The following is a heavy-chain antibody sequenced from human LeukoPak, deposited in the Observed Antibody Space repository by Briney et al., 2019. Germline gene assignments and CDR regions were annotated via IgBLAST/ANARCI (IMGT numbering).Heavy chain of an antibody. V-gene: IGHV1-18*01. CDR1: GYTFTSYG. CDR2: ISAYNGNT. D-gene: IGHD6-13*01. Sequence: GASVKVSCTASGYTFTSYGISWVRQAPGQGLEWMGWISAYNGNTNYAQKLQGRVTMTTDTSTSTAYMELRSLRSDDTAVYYCARDGLGTAAGTWYYYYGMDVWGQGTTVTVSS. CDR3: ARDGLGTAAGTWYYYYGMDV. J-gene: IGHJ6*02.